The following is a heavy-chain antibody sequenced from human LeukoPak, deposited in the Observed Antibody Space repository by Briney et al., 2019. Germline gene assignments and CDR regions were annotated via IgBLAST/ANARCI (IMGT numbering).Heavy chain of an antibody. CDR1: GYTFTNYD. D-gene: IGHD3-9*01. V-gene: IGHV1-18*01. CDR3: ARQQGFEFDWDSSDAFDI. J-gene: IGHJ3*02. CDR2: ISPYNDNT. Sequence: ASVKVSCKASGYTFTNYDISWVRQAPGQGLEWMGWISPYNDNTDYAQKVQGRVTMTTDTSTNTAYMELRSLRSDDTAVYHCARQQGFEFDWDSSDAFDIWGQGTMVTVSS.